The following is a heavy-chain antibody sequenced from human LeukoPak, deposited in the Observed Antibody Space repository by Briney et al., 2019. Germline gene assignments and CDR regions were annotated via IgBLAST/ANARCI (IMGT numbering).Heavy chain of an antibody. CDR1: GGSISSGGYS. V-gene: IGHV4-30-2*01. CDR3: ARGRSGNYYAKYGMDV. D-gene: IGHD1-26*01. J-gene: IGHJ6*02. Sequence: PXQTLSLTCAVSGGSISSGGYSWSWIRQPPGKGLEWIGYIYHSGSTYYNPSLKSRVTISVDRSKNQFSLKLSSVTAADTAVYYCARGRSGNYYAKYGMDVWGQGTTVTVSS. CDR2: IYHSGST.